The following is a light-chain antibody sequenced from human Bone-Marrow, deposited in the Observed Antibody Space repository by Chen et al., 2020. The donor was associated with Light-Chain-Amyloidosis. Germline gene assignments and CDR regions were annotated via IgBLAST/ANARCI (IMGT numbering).Light chain of an antibody. CDR3: QSADSSGTYEVI. J-gene: IGLJ2*01. Sequence: SYELTQPPSVSVSPGQTARITCSGDDLPTKYAYWYQQKPGQAPVLVIHRDTERPSGISERFSDSSSGTTATLTIGGVQAEDDADYHCQSADSSGTYEVIFGGGTKLTVL. CDR1: DLPTKY. V-gene: IGLV3-25*03. CDR2: RDT.